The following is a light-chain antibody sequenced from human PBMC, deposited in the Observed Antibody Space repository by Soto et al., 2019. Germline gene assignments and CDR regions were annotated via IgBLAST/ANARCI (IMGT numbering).Light chain of an antibody. CDR2: DGT. Sequence: EIVLTQSPATLSLSPGERATLSCRANQRIGDYLAWYQQRPGQAPRLLIYDGTNRAAGTPARFTGSGSGSDYTLTISSLQPEDFALYYCQQRYFWPISFGQGTRLEIK. V-gene: IGKV3-11*01. CDR3: QQRYFWPIS. CDR1: QRIGDY. J-gene: IGKJ5*01.